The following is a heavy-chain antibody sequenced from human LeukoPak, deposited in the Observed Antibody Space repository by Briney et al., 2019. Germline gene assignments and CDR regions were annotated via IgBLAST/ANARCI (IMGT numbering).Heavy chain of an antibody. Sequence: SETLSLTCTVSGGSISSYYWSWIRQPPGKGLEWIGYIYYSGSTNYNPSLKSRVTISVDTSKNQFSLKLSSVTAADTAVYYRARDGMVRGVIDYWGQGTLVTVSS. CDR2: IYYSGST. D-gene: IGHD3-10*01. J-gene: IGHJ4*02. CDR1: GGSISSYY. CDR3: ARDGMVRGVIDY. V-gene: IGHV4-59*01.